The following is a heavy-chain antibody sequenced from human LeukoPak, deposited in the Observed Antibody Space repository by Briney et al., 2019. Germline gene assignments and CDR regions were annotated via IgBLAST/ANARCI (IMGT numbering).Heavy chain of an antibody. Sequence: GGSPRLSCAASGFTFSSYGMHWVRQAPGKGLEWVAVIWYDGSNKYYADSVKGRFTISRDNSKNTVYLQLNNLRVEDTAVYYCAKASWVSNADAVLWGQGTVVTVSS. J-gene: IGHJ4*02. CDR2: IWYDGSNK. CDR1: GFTFSSYG. D-gene: IGHD1-1*01. CDR3: AKASWVSNADAVL. V-gene: IGHV3-33*06.